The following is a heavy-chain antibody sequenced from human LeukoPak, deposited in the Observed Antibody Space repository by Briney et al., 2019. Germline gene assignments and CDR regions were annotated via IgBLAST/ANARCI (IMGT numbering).Heavy chain of an antibody. CDR3: AREEGLGFDP. J-gene: IGHJ5*02. V-gene: IGHV1-2*04. D-gene: IGHD3/OR15-3a*01. CDR1: GGTFSSYA. Sequence: ASVKVSCKASGGTFSSYAISWVRQAPGQGLEWMGWINPNSGGTNYAQKFQGWVTMTRDTSISTAYMELSRLRSDDTAVYYCAREEGLGFDPWGQGTLVTVSS. CDR2: INPNSGGT.